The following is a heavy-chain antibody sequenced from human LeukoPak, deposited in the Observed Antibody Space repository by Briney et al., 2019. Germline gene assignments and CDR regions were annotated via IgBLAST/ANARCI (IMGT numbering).Heavy chain of an antibody. CDR2: IWYDGSNA. CDR3: ARVEGRFYGSGSYRGFDY. V-gene: IGHV3-33*01. Sequence: GGSLRLSCAASGFTFSKYGMHWVRQAPGKGLEWVALIWYDGSNAYYADSVKGRFTISRDNSQNMLYLQMNSLRAEDTAVYYCARVEGRFYGSGSYRGFDYWGQGTRVTVSS. CDR1: GFTFSKYG. J-gene: IGHJ4*02. D-gene: IGHD3-10*01.